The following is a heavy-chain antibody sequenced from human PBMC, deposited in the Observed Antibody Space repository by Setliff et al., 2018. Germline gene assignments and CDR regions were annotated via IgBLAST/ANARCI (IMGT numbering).Heavy chain of an antibody. CDR2: IKHSGST. D-gene: IGHD5-12*01. CDR1: GGSFSGYY. J-gene: IGHJ4*02. V-gene: IGHV4-34*01. CDR3: ARGGYSRGPPVYYFDY. Sequence: PSETLSLTCAAYGGSFSGYYWSWIRQPPGKGLEWIGEIKHSGSTNYNPSLKSRVTISVDTSKNQFSLKLSSVTAADTAVYYCARGGYSRGPPVYYFDYWGQGTLVTVSS.